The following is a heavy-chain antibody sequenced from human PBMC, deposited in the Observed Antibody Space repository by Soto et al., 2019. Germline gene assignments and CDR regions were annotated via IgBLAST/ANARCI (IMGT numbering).Heavy chain of an antibody. CDR2: IIPIFGTA. J-gene: IGHJ5*02. CDR3: ARASQGIDSSGYYYGVNWFDP. V-gene: IGHV1-69*13. D-gene: IGHD3-22*01. CDR1: GGTFSSYA. Sequence: GASVKVSCKASGGTFSSYAISWVRQAPGQGLEWMGGIIPIFGTANYAQKFQGRVTITADESTSTAYMELNSLRSEDTAVYYCARASQGIDSSGYYYGVNWFDPWGQGTLVTVSS.